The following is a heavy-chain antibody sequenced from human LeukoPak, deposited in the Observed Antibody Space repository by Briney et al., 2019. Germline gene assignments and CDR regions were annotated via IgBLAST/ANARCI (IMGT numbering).Heavy chain of an antibody. CDR1: GFTFSSYV. CDR3: ALLDYSSGWYLIDPFNI. Sequence: GRSLRLSCVTSGFTFSSYVMHWVRQAPGKGLEWVAVISYDGSNKYYADSVKGRFTISRDNSTNTLFLQMNSLRNEDTAVYYCALLDYSSGWYLIDPFNIWGQGTMVTVSS. D-gene: IGHD6-13*01. J-gene: IGHJ3*02. V-gene: IGHV3-30*03. CDR2: ISYDGSNK.